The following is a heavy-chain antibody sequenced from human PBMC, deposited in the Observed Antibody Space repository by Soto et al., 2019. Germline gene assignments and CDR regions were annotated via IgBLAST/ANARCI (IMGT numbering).Heavy chain of an antibody. CDR1: GFTFSDYY. CDR2: ITSSSRYT. D-gene: IGHD6-19*01. J-gene: IGHJ4*02. Sequence: GGSLRLSCAASGFTFSDYYMSWIRQAPGKGLEWVSYITSSSRYTNYADSVKGRFTISRDNSKNSVYLEMNSLRAEDTAVYYFAKGGRQWLVTSDFNYWGQGALVTVSS. V-gene: IGHV3-11*03. CDR3: AKGGRQWLVTSDFNY.